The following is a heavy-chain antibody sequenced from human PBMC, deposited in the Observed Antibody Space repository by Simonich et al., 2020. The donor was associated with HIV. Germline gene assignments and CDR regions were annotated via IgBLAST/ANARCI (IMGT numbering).Heavy chain of an antibody. J-gene: IGHJ2*01. CDR2: VYYIGAT. D-gene: IGHD6-13*01. V-gene: IGHV4-39*01. CDR1: GGSISSSSNY. CDR3: ARPDSSSYWYFDL. Sequence: QLQLQESGPGLVKPSETLSLTCTVSGGSISSSSNYWGWSRQPPGKGVEWVGRVYYIGATYNNPTHKSRVTISVDTSKNQFSLKLSSVTAADTAVYYCARPDSSSYWYFDLWGRGTLVTVSS.